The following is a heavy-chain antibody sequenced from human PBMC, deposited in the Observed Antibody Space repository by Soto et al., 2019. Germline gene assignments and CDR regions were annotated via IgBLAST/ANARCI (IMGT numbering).Heavy chain of an antibody. J-gene: IGHJ5*02. CDR2: INPSGGST. D-gene: IGHD6-6*01. CDR3: ARDEYSSSSSSNWFDP. V-gene: IGHV1-46*01. CDR1: GYTFTSYY. Sequence: ASVKVSCKASGYTFTSYYMHWVRQAPGQGLEWMGIINPSGGSTSYAQKFQGRVTMTRDTSTSTVYMELSSLRSEDTAVYYCARDEYSSSSSSNWFDPWGQGTLATVSS.